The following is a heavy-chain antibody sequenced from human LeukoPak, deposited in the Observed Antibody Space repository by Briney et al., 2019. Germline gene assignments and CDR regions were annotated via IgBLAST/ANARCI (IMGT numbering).Heavy chain of an antibody. Sequence: GASVKVSCKASGYTFTSYDINWVRQATGQGLEWMGWMNPNSGNTGYAQKFQGRVTMTRNTSISTAYMELSSLRSEDTAVYYCARGMGLSYDSSGPALDIWGQGKMVTVSS. CDR1: GYTFTSYD. CDR3: ARGMGLSYDSSGPALDI. CDR2: MNPNSGNT. J-gene: IGHJ3*02. D-gene: IGHD3-22*01. V-gene: IGHV1-8*01.